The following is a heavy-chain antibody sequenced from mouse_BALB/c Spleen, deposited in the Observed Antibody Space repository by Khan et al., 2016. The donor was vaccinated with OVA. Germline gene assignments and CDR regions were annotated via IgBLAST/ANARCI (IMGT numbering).Heavy chain of an antibody. CDR1: GYTFTNYW. J-gene: IGHJ2*01. CDR2: IYPGNSDT. D-gene: IGHD2-1*01. V-gene: IGHV1-5*01. CDR3: TRNGFGNYESWDY. Sequence: VQLKQSGTVLARPGASVKMSCKGSGYTFTNYWMHWVKQRPGQGLEWIGVIYPGNSDTTYNQKFKGKAKLTAVTSSSTAYMQLNSLTNEDSAVYYCTRNGFGNYESWDYWGQGTTLTVSS.